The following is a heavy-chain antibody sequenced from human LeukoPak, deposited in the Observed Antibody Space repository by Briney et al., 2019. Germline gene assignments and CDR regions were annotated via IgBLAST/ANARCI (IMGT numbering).Heavy chain of an antibody. CDR1: GGTFSSYA. Sequence: GASVKVSCKASGGTFSSYAISWVRQAPGQGLEWMGGIIPIFGTANYAQKFQGRVTITAEKSTSTAYMELSSLRSEDTAVYYCARASIAARQVYYYYMDVWGKGTTVTVSS. V-gene: IGHV1-69*06. CDR3: ARASIAARQVYYYYMDV. D-gene: IGHD6-6*01. J-gene: IGHJ6*03. CDR2: IIPIFGTA.